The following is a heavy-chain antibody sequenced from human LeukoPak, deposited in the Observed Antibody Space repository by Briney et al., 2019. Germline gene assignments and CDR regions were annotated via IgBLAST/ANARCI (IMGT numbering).Heavy chain of an antibody. Sequence: PSETLSLTCTVSGGSISSSSYYWAWIRQPPGKGLEWIGSIYYSGSTYYNPSLKSRVTISVYTSKNQFSLKLSSVTAADTAVYYCARQFPYDSSGYYYVGDFDYWGQGTLVTVSS. D-gene: IGHD3-22*01. V-gene: IGHV4-39*01. CDR3: ARQFPYDSSGYYYVGDFDY. CDR2: IYYSGST. J-gene: IGHJ4*02. CDR1: GGSISSSSYY.